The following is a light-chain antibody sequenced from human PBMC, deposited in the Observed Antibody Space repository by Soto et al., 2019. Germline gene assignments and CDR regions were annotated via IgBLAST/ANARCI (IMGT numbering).Light chain of an antibody. CDR2: EVS. J-gene: IGLJ1*01. V-gene: IGLV2-11*01. CDR1: SNDVGGYNY. CDR3: CSYAGRPDV. Sequence: QSVLTQPRSVSGSPGQSVTISCTGTSNDVGGYNYVSWYQQYPGKAPKLMIYEVSKRPSRVPDRFSGSKSGNTASLTISGVQAEDEADYYCCSYAGRPDVFGTGTKVTVL.